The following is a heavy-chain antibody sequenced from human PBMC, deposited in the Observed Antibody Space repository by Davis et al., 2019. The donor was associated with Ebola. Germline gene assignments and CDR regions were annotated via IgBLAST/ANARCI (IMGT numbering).Heavy chain of an antibody. D-gene: IGHD3-3*01. CDR1: GFTFSTYA. V-gene: IGHV3-23*01. CDR3: AKALFGVVIIPWDY. J-gene: IGHJ4*02. Sequence: PGGSLRLSCAASGFTFSTYAMSWVRQAPGKGLEWVSGISDSGDNTYYVDSVKGRFTISRDNSKNTLYLQMNSLRAEDTAVYYCAKALFGVVIIPWDYWGQGTLVTVSS. CDR2: ISDSGDNT.